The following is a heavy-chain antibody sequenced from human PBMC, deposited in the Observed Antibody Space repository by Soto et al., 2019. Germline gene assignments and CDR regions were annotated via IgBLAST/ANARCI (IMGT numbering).Heavy chain of an antibody. D-gene: IGHD1-26*01. CDR1: GYTFTSYD. Sequence: QVQLVQSGAEVKKPGASVKVSCKASGYTFTSYDIRWVRQAPGQGLEWMGWISAYNGNTNYAQKLQDRVTMTTDTTTSTADLELRSLRSNDPAVYYCAREGGTMGAGWFDPWGQGTLVTVSS. J-gene: IGHJ5*02. CDR2: ISAYNGNT. V-gene: IGHV1-18*01. CDR3: AREGGTMGAGWFDP.